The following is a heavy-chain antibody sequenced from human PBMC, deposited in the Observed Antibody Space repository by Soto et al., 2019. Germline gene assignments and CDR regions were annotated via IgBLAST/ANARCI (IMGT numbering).Heavy chain of an antibody. Sequence: LSLTCTVSGYSISSGYHWAWIRQPPGKGLEWLGSVHYSGNTYYNPSLKSRLTISVDKSKNQFSLNLSSVTAADTAVYYCARQDRVVAEGRWFDPWGQGTLVTVSS. V-gene: IGHV4-38-2*02. J-gene: IGHJ5*02. CDR1: GYSISSGYH. CDR2: VHYSGNT. D-gene: IGHD2-15*01. CDR3: ARQDRVVAEGRWFDP.